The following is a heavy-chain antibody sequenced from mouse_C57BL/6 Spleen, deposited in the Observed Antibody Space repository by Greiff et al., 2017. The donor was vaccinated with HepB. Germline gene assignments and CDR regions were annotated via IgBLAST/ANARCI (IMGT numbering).Heavy chain of an antibody. CDR1: GFTFSSYA. D-gene: IGHD2-5*01. CDR3: AREDYSNYDAMDY. CDR2: ISDGGSYT. J-gene: IGHJ4*01. V-gene: IGHV5-4*01. Sequence: EVQGVESGGGLVKPGGSLKLSCAASGFTFSSYAMSWVRQTPEKRLDWVATISDGGSYTYYPDNVKGRFTISRDNAKNNLYLQMSHLKSEDTAMYYCAREDYSNYDAMDYWGQGTSVTVSS.